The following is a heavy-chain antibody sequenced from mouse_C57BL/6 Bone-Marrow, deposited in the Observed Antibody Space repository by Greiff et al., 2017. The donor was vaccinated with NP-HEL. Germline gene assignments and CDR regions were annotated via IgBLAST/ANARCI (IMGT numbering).Heavy chain of an antibody. J-gene: IGHJ3*01. CDR1: GFTFSDYY. CDR2: ISNGGGST. Sequence: EVQLQESGGGLVQPGGSLKLSCAASGFTFSDYYMYWVRQTPEKRLEWVAYISNGGGSTYYPDTVKGRFTISRDNAKNTLYLQMSRLKSEDTAMYYCARPLQDDYYVFAYWGQGTLVTVSA. CDR3: ARPLQDDYYVFAY. D-gene: IGHD1-1*02. V-gene: IGHV5-12*01.